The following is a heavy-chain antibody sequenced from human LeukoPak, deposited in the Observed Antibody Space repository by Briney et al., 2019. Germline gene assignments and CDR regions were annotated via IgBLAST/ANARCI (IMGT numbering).Heavy chain of an antibody. CDR3: ARDRVIDYYDSSGYYDAFDI. D-gene: IGHD3-22*01. CDR2: IYYSGST. CDR1: GGSISSYY. J-gene: IGHJ3*02. Sequence: PSETLSLTFTVSGGSISSYYWSWIRQPPGKGLEWIGYIYYSGSTNYNPSLKSRVTISVDTSKNQFSLKLSSVTAADTAVYYCARDRVIDYYDSSGYYDAFDIWGQGTMVTVSS. V-gene: IGHV4-59*01.